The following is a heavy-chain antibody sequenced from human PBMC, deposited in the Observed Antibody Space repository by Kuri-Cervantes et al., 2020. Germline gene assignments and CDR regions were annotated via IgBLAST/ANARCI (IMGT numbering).Heavy chain of an antibody. J-gene: IGHJ4*02. CDR2: IYYSGST. CDR3: ARRSLGYCSGGFCYGPFDY. V-gene: IGHV4-39*07. Sequence: SETLSLTCTVSGGSISSSSYYWGWIRQPPGKGLEWIGSIYYSGSTYYNPSLKSRVTISADTSKNHLSLRLSSVTAADTARYYCARRSLGYCSGGFCYGPFDYWGQGTLVTVSS. CDR1: GGSISSSSYY. D-gene: IGHD2-15*01.